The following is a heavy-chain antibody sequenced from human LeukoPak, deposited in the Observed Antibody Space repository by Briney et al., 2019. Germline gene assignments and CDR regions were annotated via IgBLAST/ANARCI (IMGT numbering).Heavy chain of an antibody. CDR2: IISSNYI. CDR1: GFTFSSYT. D-gene: IGHD1-26*01. V-gene: IGHV3-21*01. J-gene: IGHJ4*02. CDR3: ARGNSGLDY. Sequence: GGSLRLSCAASGFTFSSYTMNWVRQAPGKGLEWVSSIISSNYIYYADSVKGRFTISRDDDKNSLYLQMNSLRAEDTAVYYCARGNSGLDYWGQGTLVTVSS.